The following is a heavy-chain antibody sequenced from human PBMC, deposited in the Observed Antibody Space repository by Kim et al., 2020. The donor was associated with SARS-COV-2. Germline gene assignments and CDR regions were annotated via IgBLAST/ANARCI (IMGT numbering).Heavy chain of an antibody. CDR1: GFTFSSYA. CDR2: ISGSGGST. CDR3: AKDRISSGWYRTLPDY. Sequence: GGSLRLSCAASGFTFSSYAMSWVRQAPGKGLEWVSAISGSGGSTYYADSVKGRFTISRDNSKNTLYLQMNSLRAEDTAVYYCAKDRISSGWYRTLPDYWGQGTLVTVSA. J-gene: IGHJ4*02. V-gene: IGHV3-23*01. D-gene: IGHD6-19*01.